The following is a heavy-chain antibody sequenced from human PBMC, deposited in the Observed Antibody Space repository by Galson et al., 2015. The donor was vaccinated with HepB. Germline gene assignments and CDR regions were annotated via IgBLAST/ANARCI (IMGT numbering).Heavy chain of an antibody. J-gene: IGHJ3*02. CDR2: ISYDGSNK. CDR3: ARANCGGDPCDAFDI. CDR1: GFTFSSYA. D-gene: IGHD2-21*02. Sequence: SLRLSCAASGFTFSSYAMHWVRQAPGKGLEWVAVISYDGSNKYYADSVKGRFTISRDNSKNTLYLQMNSLRAEDTAVYYCARANCGGDPCDAFDIWGQGTMVTVSS. V-gene: IGHV3-30-3*01.